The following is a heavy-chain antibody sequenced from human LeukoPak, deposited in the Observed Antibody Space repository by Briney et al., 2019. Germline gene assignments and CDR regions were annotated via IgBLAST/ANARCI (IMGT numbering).Heavy chain of an antibody. J-gene: IGHJ6*02. Sequence: ETLSLTCAVYGGSFSGYYWSWIRQPPGKGLEWIGEINHSGSTNYNPSLKSRVTISVDRSKNQFSLKLSSVTAADTAVYYCARGFSSSFSYYGMDVWGQGTTVTVSS. CDR1: GGSFSGYY. D-gene: IGHD6-6*01. V-gene: IGHV4-34*01. CDR3: ARGFSSSFSYYGMDV. CDR2: INHSGST.